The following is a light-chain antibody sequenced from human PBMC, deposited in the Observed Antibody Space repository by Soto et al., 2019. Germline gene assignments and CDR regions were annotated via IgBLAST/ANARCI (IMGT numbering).Light chain of an antibody. CDR1: QSVDYSY. CDR3: QQYGRSPLT. V-gene: IGKV3-20*01. Sequence: EIVLTQSPGTLSLSPGERATLSCRASQSVDYSYLAWYRHKPGQAPRLLIYDASTRATGIPDRFSGSGSGTDFTLTISRLEPEDFAVYYCQQYGRSPLTCGGGTKVEIK. CDR2: DAS. J-gene: IGKJ4*01.